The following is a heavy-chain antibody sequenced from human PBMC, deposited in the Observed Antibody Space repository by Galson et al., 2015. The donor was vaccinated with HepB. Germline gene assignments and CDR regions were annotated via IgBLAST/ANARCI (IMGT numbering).Heavy chain of an antibody. CDR1: GGSISSYY. D-gene: IGHD6-19*01. V-gene: IGHV4-59*01. CDR2: IYYSGST. CDR3: ARAAVADAPFDY. Sequence: LTCTVSGGSISSYYWSWIRQPPGKGLEWIGYIYYSGSTNYNPSLKSRVTISVDTSKNQFSLKLSSVTAADTAVYYCARAAVADAPFDYWGQGTLVTVSS. J-gene: IGHJ4*02.